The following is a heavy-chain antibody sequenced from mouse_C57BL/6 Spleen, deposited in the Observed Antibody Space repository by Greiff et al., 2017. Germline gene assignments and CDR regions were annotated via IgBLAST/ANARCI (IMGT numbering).Heavy chain of an antibody. J-gene: IGHJ1*03. V-gene: IGHV10-1*01. CDR2: IRSKSNNYAT. CDR3: VRHYDYDGWYVDV. Sequence: EVKLVESGGGLVQPKGSLKLSCAASGFSFNTYAMNWVRQAPGKGLEWVARIRSKSNNYATYYADSVKDRFTISRDDSESMLYLQMNNLKTEDTAMYYCVRHYDYDGWYVDVWGTGTTVTVSS. CDR1: GFSFNTYA. D-gene: IGHD2-4*01.